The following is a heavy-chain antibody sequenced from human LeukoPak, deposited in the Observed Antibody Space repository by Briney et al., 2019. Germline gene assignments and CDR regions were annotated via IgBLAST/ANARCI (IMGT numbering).Heavy chain of an antibody. J-gene: IGHJ5*02. Sequence: SETLSLTCAVYGGSFSGYYWSWIRQPPGKGLEWIGEINHSGSTNYNPSLKSRVTISVDTSKNQFSLKLSSVTAADTAVYYCARGQGYCSSTSCHNWFDPWGQGTLVTVSS. D-gene: IGHD2-2*01. CDR2: INHSGST. CDR3: ARGQGYCSSTSCHNWFDP. CDR1: GGSFSGYY. V-gene: IGHV4-34*01.